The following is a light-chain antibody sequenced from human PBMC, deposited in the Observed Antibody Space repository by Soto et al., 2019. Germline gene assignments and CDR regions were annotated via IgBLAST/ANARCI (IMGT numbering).Light chain of an antibody. V-gene: IGLV2-14*01. Sequence: QSALTQPASVSGSPGQSITISCTGTSSDVGRYKFVSWYQQYPGKAPRLMMYEVSNRPSGVSNRFSGSKSGNTASLTISGLQAEDEADYYCSSYTSSSTVVFGGGTKLTVL. CDR3: SSYTSSSTVV. CDR1: SSDVGRYKF. CDR2: EVS. J-gene: IGLJ2*01.